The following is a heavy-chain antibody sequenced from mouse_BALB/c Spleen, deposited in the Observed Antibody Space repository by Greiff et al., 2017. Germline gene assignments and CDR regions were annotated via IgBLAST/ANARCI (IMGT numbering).Heavy chain of an antibody. J-gene: IGHJ4*01. CDR1: GFSLTSYG. V-gene: IGHV2-4-1*01. Sequence: VQLQQSGPGLVQPSQSLSITCTVSGFSLTSYGVHWVRQSPGKGLEWLGVIWSGGSTDYNSALKSRLSISKDNSKSQVFLKMNSLQTDDTARYYCARDGAYYYGSRGDAMDYWGQGTSVTVSS. D-gene: IGHD1-1*01. CDR3: ARDGAYYYGSRGDAMDY. CDR2: IWSGGST.